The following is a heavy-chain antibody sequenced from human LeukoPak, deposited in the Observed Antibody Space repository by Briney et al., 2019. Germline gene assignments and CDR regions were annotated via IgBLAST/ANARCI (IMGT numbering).Heavy chain of an antibody. V-gene: IGHV4-4*09. D-gene: IGHD3-3*01. Sequence: PSETLSLTCTVSGGSISSYYWSWIRQPPGKGLEWIGYIYTSGSTNYNPSLKSRVTISVGTSKNQFSLKLSSVTAADTAVYYCASVYYDFWSGYYDYWGQETLVTVSS. CDR2: IYTSGST. CDR1: GGSISSYY. CDR3: ASVYYDFWSGYYDY. J-gene: IGHJ4*02.